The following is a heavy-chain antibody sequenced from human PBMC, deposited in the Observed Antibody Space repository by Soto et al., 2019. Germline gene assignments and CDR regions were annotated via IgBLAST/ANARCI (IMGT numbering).Heavy chain of an antibody. D-gene: IGHD3-22*01. J-gene: IGHJ4*02. Sequence: PGGSLRLSCAASGFTFSSYAMSWVRQAPGKGLEWVSAISGSGGSTYYADSVKGRFTISRDNSKNTLYLQMNSLRAEDTAVYYCAKVAPDSSGYYSTFDYWGQGTLVTVSS. V-gene: IGHV3-23*01. CDR1: GFTFSSYA. CDR3: AKVAPDSSGYYSTFDY. CDR2: ISGSGGST.